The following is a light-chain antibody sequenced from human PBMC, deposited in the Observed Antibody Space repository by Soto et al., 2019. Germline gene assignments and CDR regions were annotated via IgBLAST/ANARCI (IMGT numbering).Light chain of an antibody. V-gene: IGLV2-14*01. Sequence: QSALTQPASVSGSPGQSITCSCTGTNSDVGAYNYVSWYQQHPNKAPKLMIYEVSNRPSGVSNRFSGSKSGNTASLTISGLQAEDEADYYCSSFTSSSTLVFGGGTKLTVL. CDR2: EVS. CDR1: NSDVGAYNY. J-gene: IGLJ2*01. CDR3: SSFTSSSTLV.